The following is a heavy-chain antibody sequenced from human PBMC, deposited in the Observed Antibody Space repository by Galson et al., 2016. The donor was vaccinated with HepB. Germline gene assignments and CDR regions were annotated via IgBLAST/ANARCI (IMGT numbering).Heavy chain of an antibody. J-gene: IGHJ2*01. D-gene: IGHD5-18*01. CDR2: IYHSGST. Sequence: TLSLTCAVSGDSISSDNWWTWVRQPPGKGLEWIGEIYHSGSTNYDPSLQSRVSISVDTSKNPFSLKLNPVTAADTAVYYCARDVSYGYAGFFDLWGRGTQVTVSS. V-gene: IGHV4-4*02. CDR1: GDSISSDNW. CDR3: ARDVSYGYAGFFDL.